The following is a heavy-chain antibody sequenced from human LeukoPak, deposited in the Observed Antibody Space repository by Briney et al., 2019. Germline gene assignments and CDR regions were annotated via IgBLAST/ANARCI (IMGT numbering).Heavy chain of an antibody. J-gene: IGHJ4*02. Sequence: GGSLRLSCAASGFTFSSYGMHWVRKAPGKGLEWVAFIRYDGSNKYYADSVKGRFTISRDNSKNTLYLQMNSLRAEDTAVYYCWRGEDIVVVPAANSYFDYWGQGTLVTVSS. CDR3: WRGEDIVVVPAANSYFDY. V-gene: IGHV3-30*02. D-gene: IGHD2-2*01. CDR1: GFTFSSYG. CDR2: IRYDGSNK.